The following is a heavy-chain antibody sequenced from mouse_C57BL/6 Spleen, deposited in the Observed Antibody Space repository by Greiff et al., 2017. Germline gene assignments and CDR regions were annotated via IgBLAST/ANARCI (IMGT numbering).Heavy chain of an antibody. V-gene: IGHV5-6*01. CDR1: GFTFSSYG. CDR3: ARITTVGGYFDV. Sequence: EVQLQESGGDLVKPGGSLKLSCAASGFTFSSYGMSWVRQTPDKRLEWVATISSGGSYTYYPDSVKGRFTISRDNAKNTLYLQMSSLKSEDTAMYYCARITTVGGYFDVWGTGTTVTVSS. D-gene: IGHD1-1*01. J-gene: IGHJ1*03. CDR2: ISSGGSYT.